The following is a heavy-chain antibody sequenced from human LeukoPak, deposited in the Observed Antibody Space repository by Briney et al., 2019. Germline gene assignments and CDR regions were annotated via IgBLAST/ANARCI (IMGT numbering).Heavy chain of an antibody. J-gene: IGHJ4*02. CDR2: INSDGSST. D-gene: IGHD3-16*02. CDR1: GLTFSSYW. CDR3: ARDGLSTFGGVIVIKPFDY. Sequence: GGSLRLSCAASGLTFSSYWMHWVRQAPGKGLVWVSRINSDGSSTSYADSVKGRFTISRDNAKNTLYLQMNSLRAEDTAVYYCARDGLSTFGGVIVIKPFDYWGQGTLVTVSS. V-gene: IGHV3-74*01.